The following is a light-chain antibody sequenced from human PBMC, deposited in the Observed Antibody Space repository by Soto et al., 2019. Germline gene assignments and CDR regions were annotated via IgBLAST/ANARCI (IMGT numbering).Light chain of an antibody. CDR2: EGS. CDR3: CSYAGTSTYV. CDR1: TSDVGSYNL. J-gene: IGLJ1*01. V-gene: IGLV2-23*01. Sequence: QSVLTQPACVSGSPGQSITISCTGTTSDVGSYNLVSWYQLHPGKAPKLMIYEGSKRPSGVSNRFSGSKSGNTASLTISGLQAEDEADYYCCSYAGTSTYVCGTGTKV.